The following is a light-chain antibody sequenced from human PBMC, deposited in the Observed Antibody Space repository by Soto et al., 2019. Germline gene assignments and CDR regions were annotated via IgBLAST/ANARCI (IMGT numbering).Light chain of an antibody. CDR3: QQRYSTPAT. Sequence: EITMTPSPSSLSASVGDSVTIXXRASQSISSYLKWYQQKPGNAPKPXIYAASSLQSGVPSRCSGSGSGTDFTLTISSLQPEDFATYYCQQRYSTPATFGQGTKVDIK. CDR2: AAS. J-gene: IGKJ1*01. CDR1: QSISSY. V-gene: IGKV1-39*01.